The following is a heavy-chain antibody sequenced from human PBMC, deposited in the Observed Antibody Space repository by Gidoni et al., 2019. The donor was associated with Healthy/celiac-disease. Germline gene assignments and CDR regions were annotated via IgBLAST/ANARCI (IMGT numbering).Heavy chain of an antibody. CDR3: ARTYCSGGSCYLDYYYYGMDV. D-gene: IGHD2-15*01. J-gene: IGHJ6*02. Sequence: EVQLVQSGAEVKKPGESLRISCKGSGYSFTSYWLSWVRQMPGKGLEWMGRIDPSDSYTNYSPSFQGHVTISADKSISTAYLQWSSLKASDTAMYYCARTYCSGGSCYLDYYYYGMDVWSQGTTVTVSS. CDR2: IDPSDSYT. V-gene: IGHV5-10-1*03. CDR1: GYSFTSYW.